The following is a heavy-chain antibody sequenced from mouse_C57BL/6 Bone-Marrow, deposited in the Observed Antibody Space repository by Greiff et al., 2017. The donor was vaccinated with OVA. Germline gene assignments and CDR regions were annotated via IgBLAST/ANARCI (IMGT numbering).Heavy chain of an antibody. D-gene: IGHD1-1*01. V-gene: IGHV2-2*01. CDR3: ARRYYYGRDYYAMDY. CDR2: IWSGGST. J-gene: IGHJ4*01. CDR1: GFSLTSYG. Sequence: VHLVESGPGLVQPSQSLSITCTVSGFSLTSYGVHWVRQSPGKGLEWLGVIWSGGSTDYNAAFISRLSISKDNSKSQVFFKMNSLQADDTAIYYCARRYYYGRDYYAMDYWGQGTSVTVSS.